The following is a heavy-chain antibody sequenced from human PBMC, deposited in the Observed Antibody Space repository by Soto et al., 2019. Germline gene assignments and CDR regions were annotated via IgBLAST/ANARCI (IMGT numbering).Heavy chain of an antibody. V-gene: IGHV1-2*04. CDR2: INPNRGVT. Sequence: QVQLVQSGAEVKKPGASVKVSCKASGYIFTGYYIHWVRQAPGQGLEWMGWINPNRGVTNYAQKFQGWVTMTMDTSISTAYRELNSLKPDETGVYYCVRDGWSKNIFAIWGQGTMGAVSS. D-gene: IGHD2-15*01. J-gene: IGHJ3*02. CDR3: VRDGWSKNIFAI. CDR1: GYIFTGYY.